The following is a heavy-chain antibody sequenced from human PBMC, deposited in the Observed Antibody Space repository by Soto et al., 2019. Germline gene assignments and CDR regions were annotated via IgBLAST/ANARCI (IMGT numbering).Heavy chain of an antibody. CDR2: ISGSGGST. D-gene: IGHD3-3*01. V-gene: IGHV3-23*01. CDR3: AKVIVRSITIFGVVPFDP. J-gene: IGHJ5*02. CDR1: GVTFSIYA. Sequence: PGGSLRLSCAASGVTFSIYAMSGVFQAPGKGLEWVSAISGSGGSTYYAVSVKGRFTISRDNSKNTLYLQMNSLRAEDTAVYYCAKVIVRSITIFGVVPFDPWGQGTLVTVSS.